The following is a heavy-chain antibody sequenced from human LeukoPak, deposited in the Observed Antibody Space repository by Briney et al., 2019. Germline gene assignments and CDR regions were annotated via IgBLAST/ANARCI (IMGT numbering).Heavy chain of an antibody. J-gene: IGHJ4*02. CDR3: ARDLSSRRITSAMDY. V-gene: IGHV3-21*01. Sequence: GGSLRLSCAASGFTFSGYSMNWVRQAPGKGLEWVSSISSSSSYIYYADSVKGRFTISRDNAKNSLYLQMNSLRAEDTAVYYCARDLSSRRITSAMDYWGQGTLVTVSS. CDR1: GFTFSGYS. CDR2: ISSSSSYI. D-gene: IGHD1-20*01.